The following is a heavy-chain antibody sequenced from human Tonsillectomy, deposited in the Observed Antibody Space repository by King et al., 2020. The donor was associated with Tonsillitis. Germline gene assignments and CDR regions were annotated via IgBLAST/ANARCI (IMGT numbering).Heavy chain of an antibody. V-gene: IGHV3-53*01. J-gene: IGHJ1*01. CDR3: ARGTRPGYFQH. CDR1: VFPVSSNY. CDR2: FYSEGTT. Sequence: VQLVESGGGLIQPGGSLRLSCAASVFPVSSNYISWVRQAPGKGLEWGSLFYSEGTTYYEHSGSGRFTISRDNSKNTLYLQMNSLRAEDTAVYYCARGTRPGYFQHWGQGTLVTVSS.